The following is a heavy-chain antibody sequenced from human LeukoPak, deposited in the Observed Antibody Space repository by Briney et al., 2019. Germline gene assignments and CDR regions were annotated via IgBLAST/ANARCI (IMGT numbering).Heavy chain of an antibody. Sequence: SETLSLTCTVSGGSISSYYWSWIRQPPGKGLEWIGYIYYSGSTNYNPSLKSRVTISVDTSKNQFSLKLSSVTAADTAVYHCASTFSSSSSPTWFDPWGQGTLVTVSS. J-gene: IGHJ5*02. V-gene: IGHV4-59*01. CDR1: GGSISSYY. CDR2: IYYSGST. D-gene: IGHD6-6*01. CDR3: ASTFSSSSSPTWFDP.